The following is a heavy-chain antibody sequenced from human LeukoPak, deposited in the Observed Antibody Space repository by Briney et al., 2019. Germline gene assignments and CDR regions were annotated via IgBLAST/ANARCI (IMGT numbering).Heavy chain of an antibody. V-gene: IGHV4-39*01. J-gene: IGHJ4*02. CDR3: ASTGVVITRDY. D-gene: IGHD3-3*01. Sequence: SETLSLTCTDSGGSISSSSYYWGWIRQPPGQGLEWIGSIYYSGSTYYNPSLKSRVTISVDTSKNQFSLKLSSVTAADTAVYYCASTGVVITRDYWGQGTLVTVSS. CDR1: GGSISSSSYY. CDR2: IYYSGST.